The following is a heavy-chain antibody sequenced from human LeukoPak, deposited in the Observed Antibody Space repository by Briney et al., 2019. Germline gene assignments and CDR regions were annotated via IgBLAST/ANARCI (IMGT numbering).Heavy chain of an antibody. CDR2: IYYSGST. CDR3: ARVPTVWFGDPIGWFDP. Sequence: SETLSLTCTVSGASISSYYWRWVRQPPGKGLEWVGYIYYSGSTNYNPSLKSRVTISVDTSKNQFSLKLSSVTAADTAVYYCARVPTVWFGDPIGWFDPWGQGTLVTVSS. J-gene: IGHJ5*02. CDR1: GASISSYY. D-gene: IGHD3-10*01. V-gene: IGHV4-59*01.